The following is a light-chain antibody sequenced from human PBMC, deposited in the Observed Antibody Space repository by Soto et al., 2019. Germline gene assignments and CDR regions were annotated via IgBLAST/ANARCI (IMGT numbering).Light chain of an antibody. CDR2: DVS. Sequence: QSALTQPRSVSGSPGQSVTISCTGTSSDVGGYNYVSWYQQHPGKAPKLMIYDVSKRPSGVPDRFSGSKSGNTASLTISGLQAEDEADYYCFSYAGSYPLVFGGGTKLTV. CDR1: SSDVGGYNY. V-gene: IGLV2-11*01. CDR3: FSYAGSYPLV. J-gene: IGLJ2*01.